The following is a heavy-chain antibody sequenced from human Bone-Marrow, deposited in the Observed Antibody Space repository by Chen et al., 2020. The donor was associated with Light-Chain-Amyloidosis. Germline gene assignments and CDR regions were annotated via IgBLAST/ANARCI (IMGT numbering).Heavy chain of an antibody. CDR2: ISGGGGSR. CDR3: AKDISYDDILPGYPADAFDI. D-gene: IGHD3-9*01. V-gene: IGHV3-23*04. CDR1: GFAFSSYA. J-gene: IGHJ3*02. Sequence: EVQLVESGGGLLQRGGSLRLSCAASGFAFSSYAMSWVRQAAGKGLEWVSTISGGGGSRYSGDAVKGRLTISRDNSKNALFLQRNSLRAEDTAVYYCAKDISYDDILPGYPADAFDIWGQGTMVTVSS.